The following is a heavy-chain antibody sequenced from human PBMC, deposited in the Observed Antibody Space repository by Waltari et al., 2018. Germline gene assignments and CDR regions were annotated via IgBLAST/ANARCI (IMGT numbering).Heavy chain of an antibody. Sequence: EVQLVESGGGLVQPGGSLRLSCAASGFTFSRYWMSWVRQAPGKGLGGGGNIRQEGSEKDDVDYVKGRFTISGDNAKNALYLQMNSLRAEDTAVYYCAREDTVTTAFFDYWGQGTLVTVSS. V-gene: IGHV3-7*01. CDR3: AREDTVTTAFFDY. CDR1: GFTFSRYW. D-gene: IGHD4-17*01. CDR2: IRQEGSEK. J-gene: IGHJ4*02.